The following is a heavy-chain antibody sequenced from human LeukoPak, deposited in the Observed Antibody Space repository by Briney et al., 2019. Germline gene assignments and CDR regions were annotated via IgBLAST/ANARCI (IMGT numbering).Heavy chain of an antibody. CDR1: GFTFSSYS. D-gene: IGHD4-17*01. V-gene: IGHV3-21*01. J-gene: IGHJ1*01. Sequence: PGGSLRLSCAASGFTFSSYSMNWVRQAPGKGLEWVSSISSSSTYIYYADSVEGRIAISRDSAKNSLYLQMNSLRAEDTAVYYCARDMNTVTTAYFHHWGQGTLVTVSS. CDR3: ARDMNTVTTAYFHH. CDR2: ISSSSTYI.